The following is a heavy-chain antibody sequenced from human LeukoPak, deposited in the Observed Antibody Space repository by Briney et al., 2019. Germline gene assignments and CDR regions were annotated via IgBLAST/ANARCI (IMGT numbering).Heavy chain of an antibody. Sequence: ASVKVSCKASGYTFTNFYIHWVRQAPGQRLEWMGMINPSGGSTSYAQKFQGRVTMTRDTSTSTVYMELSSLRSEDTAVYYCARASKSRWFDPWGQGTLVTVSS. CDR2: INPSGGST. CDR1: GYTFTNFY. CDR3: ARASKSRWFDP. V-gene: IGHV1-46*01. J-gene: IGHJ5*02. D-gene: IGHD4-11*01.